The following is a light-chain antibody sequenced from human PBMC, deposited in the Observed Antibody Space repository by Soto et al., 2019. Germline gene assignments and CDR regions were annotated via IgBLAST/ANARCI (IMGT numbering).Light chain of an antibody. J-gene: IGKJ1*01. Sequence: DIQMTQSPSTLSASVGDRVTITCRASQSISSWLAWYQQKPGKAPKLLIYDASSLESGVPSRFSGSGSGTEFTLTISSLQPEDFATYFCQQSYNTPWTFGQGTKVDI. CDR3: QQSYNTPWT. V-gene: IGKV1-5*01. CDR1: QSISSW. CDR2: DAS.